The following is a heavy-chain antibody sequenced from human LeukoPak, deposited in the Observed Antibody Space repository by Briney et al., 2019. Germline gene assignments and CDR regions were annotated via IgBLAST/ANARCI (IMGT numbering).Heavy chain of an antibody. J-gene: IGHJ4*02. D-gene: IGHD2-15*01. CDR1: GGSISSSSYY. V-gene: IGHV4-39*01. CDR2: IYYSGST. Sequence: PSETLSLTCTVSGGSISSSSYYWGWIRQPPGKGLEWIGSIYYSGSTYCNPSLKSRVTISVDTSKNQFSLKLSSVTAADTAVYYCARHLVGAGYFDYWGQGTLVTVSS. CDR3: ARHLVGAGYFDY.